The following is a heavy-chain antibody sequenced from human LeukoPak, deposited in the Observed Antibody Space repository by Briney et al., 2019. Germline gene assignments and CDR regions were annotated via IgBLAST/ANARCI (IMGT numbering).Heavy chain of an antibody. CDR2: ISDSGGRT. CDR1: GITLTNYG. J-gene: IGHJ4*02. Sequence: GGSLRLSCAVSGITLTNYGMSWVRQAPGKGLEWVAGISDSGGRTIYADSVKGRFTISRDNPKNTLYLQMNSLRAEDTAVYFCAKRGVVIRVILIWLHKEASYFDSWGQGALVTVSS. D-gene: IGHD3-9*01. V-gene: IGHV3-23*01. CDR3: AKRGVVIRVILIWLHKEASYFDS.